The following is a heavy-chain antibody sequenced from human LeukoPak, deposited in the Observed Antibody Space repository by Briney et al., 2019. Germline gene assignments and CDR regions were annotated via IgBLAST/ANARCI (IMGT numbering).Heavy chain of an antibody. CDR1: GFTFSTYV. J-gene: IGHJ4*02. CDR2: IGGSGGSP. CDR3: AKGGIGSSSGLDY. V-gene: IGHV3-23*01. Sequence: PGGSLRLSCAASGFTFSTYVMTRVRQAPGKGLEWVSSIGGSGGSPYHGNSVKGRFSISRDNSKNTLYLQMNSLRDEDTAVYYCAKGGIGSSSGLDYWGQGTLVTVSS. D-gene: IGHD5-18*01.